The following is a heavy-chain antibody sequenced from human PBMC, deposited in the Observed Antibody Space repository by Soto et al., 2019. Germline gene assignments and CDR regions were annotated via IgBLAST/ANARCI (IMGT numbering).Heavy chain of an antibody. V-gene: IGHV4-30-2*01. CDR3: ARVRSRSYYYDSRHPVGYFDY. D-gene: IGHD3-22*01. CDR2: IYHSGST. Sequence: PSETLSLTCAVSGGSISSGGYSWSWIRQPPGKGLEWIGYIYHSGSTYYNPSLKSRVTISVDTSKNQFSLKLSSVTAADTAVYYCARVRSRSYYYDSRHPVGYFDYWGQGTLVTVSS. CDR1: GGSISSGGYS. J-gene: IGHJ4*02.